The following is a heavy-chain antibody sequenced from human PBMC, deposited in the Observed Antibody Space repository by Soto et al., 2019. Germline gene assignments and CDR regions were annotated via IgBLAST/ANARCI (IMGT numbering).Heavy chain of an antibody. V-gene: IGHV4-39*01. CDR2: IYYSGNT. CDR1: GGSISSSSNH. CDR3: ARHPGIAVGTYYFDY. Sequence: SETLSLTCTVSGGSISSSSNHWGWIRQPPGKGLEWIGNIYYSGNTNYNPSLKSRVTISVDTSKNQFSLKLSSVTAADTAVYYCARHPGIAVGTYYFDYWGQGTLVTVSS. J-gene: IGHJ4*02. D-gene: IGHD6-19*01.